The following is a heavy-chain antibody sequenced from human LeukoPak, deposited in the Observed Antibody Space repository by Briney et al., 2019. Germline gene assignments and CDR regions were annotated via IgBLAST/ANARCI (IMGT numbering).Heavy chain of an antibody. V-gene: IGHV3-23*01. Sequence: GGSLRLSCAASGFTFSSYAMSWVRQAPGKGLEWVSALSGSGGSTYYTDSVEGRFTISRDNSKNTLWLQMNSLRAEDTAVYYCAKDGFLLWRGAFDIWGQGTMVTVSS. CDR1: GFTFSSYA. CDR2: LSGSGGST. D-gene: IGHD2-21*01. CDR3: AKDGFLLWRGAFDI. J-gene: IGHJ3*02.